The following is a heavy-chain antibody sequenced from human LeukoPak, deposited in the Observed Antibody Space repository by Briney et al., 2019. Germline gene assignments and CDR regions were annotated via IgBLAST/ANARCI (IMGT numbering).Heavy chain of an antibody. D-gene: IGHD3-10*01. Sequence: GGSLRLSCAASGFTFSSYGMHWVRQAPGKGLEWVAVIWYDGSNKYYADSVKGRFTISRDNSKNTLYLQMNSLRVKDTAVFYCAKDTTTSRRGFDYWGQGILVTVSS. CDR1: GFTFSSYG. J-gene: IGHJ4*02. CDR3: AKDTTTSRRGFDY. V-gene: IGHV3-33*06. CDR2: IWYDGSNK.